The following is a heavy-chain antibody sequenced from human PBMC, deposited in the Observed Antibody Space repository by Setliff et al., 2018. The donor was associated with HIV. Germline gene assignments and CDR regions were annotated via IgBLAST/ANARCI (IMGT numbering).Heavy chain of an antibody. D-gene: IGHD3-22*01. CDR1: GFSISSRYY. J-gene: IGHJ4*02. V-gene: IGHV4-38-2*02. Sequence: PSETLSLTCDVSGFSISSRYYWGWIRQSPGKGLEWIGNIYHTGSSYYSPSLNDRAAISLDTSKNQFSLKLNSVTAADTAVYYCARDVLDLVISVYGFWGQGILVTVSS. CDR3: ARDVLDLVISVYGF. CDR2: IYHTGSS.